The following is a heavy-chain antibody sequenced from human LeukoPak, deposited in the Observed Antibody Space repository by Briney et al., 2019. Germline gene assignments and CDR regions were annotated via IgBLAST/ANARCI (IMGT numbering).Heavy chain of an antibody. Sequence: GRSLRLSCVASGFTFNNYAMHWVRQAPGKGLEWVAVTWHDGSNHYYSDSVTGRFTISRDNSKNTLYLQMNSLRPENTAVYYCAKGRQLLDPWGQGTLVTVSS. CDR3: AKGRQLLDP. CDR2: TWHDGSNH. J-gene: IGHJ5*02. CDR1: GFTFNNYA. V-gene: IGHV3-33*06. D-gene: IGHD1-7*01.